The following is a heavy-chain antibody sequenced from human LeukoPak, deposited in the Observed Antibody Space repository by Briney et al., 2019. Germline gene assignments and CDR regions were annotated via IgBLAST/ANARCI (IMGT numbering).Heavy chain of an antibody. CDR1: GFTFSSYA. V-gene: IGHV3-23*01. D-gene: IGHD4-11*01. J-gene: IGHJ6*02. CDR2: ISGSGGST. Sequence: GGSLRLSCAASGFTFSSYAMSWVRQAPGKGLEWVSAISGSGGSTYYADSVQGRFTISRDNSKNTLYLQMNSLRAEDTAVYYCAKDDDYSNYGSMDVWGQGTTGTVS. CDR3: AKDDDYSNYGSMDV.